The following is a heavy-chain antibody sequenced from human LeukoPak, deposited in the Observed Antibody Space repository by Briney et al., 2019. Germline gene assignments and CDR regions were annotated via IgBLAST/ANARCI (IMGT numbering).Heavy chain of an antibody. CDR1: GGSISRYY. CDR2: IYSTGST. V-gene: IGHV4-4*07. CDR3: ARQMASAGTAGFDF. J-gene: IGHJ4*02. D-gene: IGHD6-13*01. Sequence: PSETLSLTRTVSGGSISRYYWSWIRQPAGKGLEWIGRIYSTGSTNYNPSLKSRVTMSVDTSKNQFSLRLRSVTAADTAVYYCARQMASAGTAGFDFWGQGALVTVSS.